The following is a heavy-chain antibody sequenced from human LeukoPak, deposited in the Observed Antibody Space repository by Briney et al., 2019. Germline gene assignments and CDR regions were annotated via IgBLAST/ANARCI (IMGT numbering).Heavy chain of an antibody. Sequence: ASVKVSCKASRGTFSSYAISWVRQAPGQGREWMGWINPNSGGTNYVQKFQGWVTMTRHTSISTVYMELNRLTSDDTAVYYCARDNYGSGNDYWGQGTLVTVSS. CDR2: INPNSGGT. CDR3: ARDNYGSGNDY. J-gene: IGHJ4*02. CDR1: RGTFSSYA. V-gene: IGHV1-2*04. D-gene: IGHD3-10*01.